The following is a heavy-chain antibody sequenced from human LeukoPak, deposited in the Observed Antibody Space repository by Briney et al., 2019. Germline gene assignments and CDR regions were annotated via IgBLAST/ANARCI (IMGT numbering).Heavy chain of an antibody. J-gene: IGHJ4*02. CDR2: ISRSSDAI. V-gene: IGHV3-48*01. CDR1: GFNFSAYS. Sequence: GWSLRLSCAASGFNFSAYSMNWVRQAPGKGLEGVSYISRSSDAIYDADSVKGRFTISRDNAKNLLFLQMTSLGVEDTALYYCARGDSDHYITLDYWGQGALVTVSS. CDR3: ARGDSDHYITLDY. D-gene: IGHD4-17*01.